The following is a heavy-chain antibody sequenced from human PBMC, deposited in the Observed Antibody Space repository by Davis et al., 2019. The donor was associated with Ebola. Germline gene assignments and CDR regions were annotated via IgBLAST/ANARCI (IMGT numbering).Heavy chain of an antibody. Sequence: AASVKVSCKASGYTFTSYYMHWVRQAPGQGLEWMGIINPSGGSTSYAQKFQGRVTITRDTSASTAYMELSSLRSEDTAVYYCARGGVATFDYWGQGTLVTVSS. CDR2: INPSGGST. CDR3: ARGGVATFDY. V-gene: IGHV1-46*01. CDR1: GYTFTSYY. J-gene: IGHJ4*02. D-gene: IGHD5-12*01.